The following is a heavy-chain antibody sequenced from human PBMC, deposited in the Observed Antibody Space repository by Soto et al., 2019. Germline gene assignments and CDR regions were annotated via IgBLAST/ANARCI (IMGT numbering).Heavy chain of an antibody. CDR1: GGSISSSSYY. J-gene: IGHJ4*02. CDR3: ARHLNWFYYFDY. CDR2: IYYSGST. V-gene: IGHV4-39*01. D-gene: IGHD2-8*02. Sequence: QLQLPESGPGLVKPSETLSLTCTVSGGSISSSSYYWVWIRQPPGKGLEWIGSIYYSGSTYYNPSLQSRVTISVDTSKNQFSLKLRSVTAADTAVYYCARHLNWFYYFDYWGQGTLVTVSS.